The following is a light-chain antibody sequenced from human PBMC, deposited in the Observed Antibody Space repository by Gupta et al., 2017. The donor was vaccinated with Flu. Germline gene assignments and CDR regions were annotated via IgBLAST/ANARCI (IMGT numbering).Light chain of an antibody. Sequence: EIVLTQSPGTLSLSPGERATLSCRASQSVSSNSLAWYQQRPGQAPRLLIYGASTRATGIPDRFSGSGSGTDFTLTISRLEPEGFAVFYCHQYGTSPQTFGQGTKVEI. CDR3: HQYGTSPQT. CDR1: QSVSSNS. V-gene: IGKV3-20*01. CDR2: GAS. J-gene: IGKJ1*01.